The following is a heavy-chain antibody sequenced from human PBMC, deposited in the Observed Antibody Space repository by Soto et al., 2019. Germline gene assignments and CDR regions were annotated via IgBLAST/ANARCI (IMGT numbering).Heavy chain of an antibody. Sequence: PGGSLRLSCAASGFTFSSYAMHWVRQAPGKGLEWVAVISYDGSNKYYADSVKGRFTISRDNSKNTLYLQMNSLRAEDTAVYYCAREWVPAATDGGYYYYYYGMDVWGQGTTVTVSS. V-gene: IGHV3-30-3*01. J-gene: IGHJ6*02. CDR2: ISYDGSNK. CDR1: GFTFSSYA. CDR3: AREWVPAATDGGYYYYYYGMDV. D-gene: IGHD2-2*01.